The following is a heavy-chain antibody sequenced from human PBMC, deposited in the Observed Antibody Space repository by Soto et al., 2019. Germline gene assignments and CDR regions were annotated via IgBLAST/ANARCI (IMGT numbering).Heavy chain of an antibody. D-gene: IGHD5-18*01. V-gene: IGHV3-11*01. CDR3: ARGKKWIQLWSSFDY. CDR2: ISSSGSTI. J-gene: IGHJ4*02. Sequence: PGGSLRLSCAASGFTFSDYYMSWIRQAPGKGLEWVSYISSSGSTIYYADSMKGRFTISRDNAKNSLYLQMNSLRAEDTAVYYCARGKKWIQLWSSFDYWGQGTLVTVSS. CDR1: GFTFSDYY.